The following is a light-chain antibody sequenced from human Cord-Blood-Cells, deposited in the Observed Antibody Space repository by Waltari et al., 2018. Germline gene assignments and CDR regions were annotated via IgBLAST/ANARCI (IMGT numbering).Light chain of an antibody. V-gene: IGLV1-36*01. Sequence: QSVLTQPPSVSEAPRQRVTISCSGSSSNIGNNAVNWYQQLPGKAPKLLIYYDDLLPSVVSDRFSGSKSGTSASLAISGLQSEDEADYYCAAWDDSLNARVFGGGTKLTVL. CDR1: SSNIGNNA. CDR3: AAWDDSLNARV. CDR2: YDD. J-gene: IGLJ3*02.